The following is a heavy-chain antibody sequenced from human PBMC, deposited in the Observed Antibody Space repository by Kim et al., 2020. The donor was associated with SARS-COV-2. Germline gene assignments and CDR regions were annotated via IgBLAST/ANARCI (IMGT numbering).Heavy chain of an antibody. CDR2: ISYDGSNK. D-gene: IGHD1-1*01. Sequence: GGSLRLSCAASGFTFSSYAMHWVRQAPGKGLEWVAVISYDGSNKYYADSVKGRFTISRDNSKNTLYLQMNSLRAEDTAVYYCARSGTGTTYSWFDPWGQGTLVNGSS. J-gene: IGHJ5*02. CDR1: GFTFSSYA. V-gene: IGHV3-30-3*01. CDR3: ARSGTGTTYSWFDP.